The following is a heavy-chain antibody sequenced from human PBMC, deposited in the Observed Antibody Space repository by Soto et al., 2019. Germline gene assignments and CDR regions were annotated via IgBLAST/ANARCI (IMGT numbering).Heavy chain of an antibody. CDR1: GFTFSYYA. CDR2: ISGNSYIT. D-gene: IGHD3-16*01. J-gene: IGHJ4*01. Sequence: PGGSLRLSCAASGFTFSYYAMTWVRRAPGKGLEWVSIISGNSYITYHADSVKGRFTVSRDNSKNTLYLQTNSLRADDTALYYCARALGDSSPVGFDYWGQGTLVTVSS. CDR3: ARALGDSSPVGFDY. V-gene: IGHV3-23*01.